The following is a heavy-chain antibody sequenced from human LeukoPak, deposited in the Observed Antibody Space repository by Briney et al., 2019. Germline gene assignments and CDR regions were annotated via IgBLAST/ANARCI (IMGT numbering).Heavy chain of an antibody. Sequence: PSETLSLTCAVSGGSISSGGYSWSWIRQPPGKGLEWIGYIYHSGSTYYNPSLKSRVTISVDRSKNQFSLKLSSVTAADTAVYYCARDQVGATSWYFDLWGRGTLVTVSS. CDR3: ARDQVGATSWYFDL. V-gene: IGHV4-30-2*01. D-gene: IGHD1-26*01. CDR1: GGSISSGGYS. J-gene: IGHJ2*01. CDR2: IYHSGST.